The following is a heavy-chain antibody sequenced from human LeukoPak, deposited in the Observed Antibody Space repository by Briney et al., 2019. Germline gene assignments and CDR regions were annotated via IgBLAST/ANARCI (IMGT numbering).Heavy chain of an antibody. V-gene: IGHV3-30*02. CDR1: GFTFSSYG. Sequence: GGSLRLSCAASGFTFSSYGMHWLRQAPGKGLEWVAFIRYDGSNKYYADSVKGRFTISRDNSKNTLYLQMNSLRAEDTAVYYCAKDQWQQLVGKIDYWGQGTLVTVSS. CDR3: AKDQWQQLVGKIDY. J-gene: IGHJ4*02. D-gene: IGHD6-13*01. CDR2: IRYDGSNK.